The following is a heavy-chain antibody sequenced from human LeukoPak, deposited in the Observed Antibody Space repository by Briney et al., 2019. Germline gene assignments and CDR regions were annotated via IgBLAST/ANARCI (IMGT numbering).Heavy chain of an antibody. CDR1: GFTFSENY. Sequence: GGSLRLSCAASGFTFSENYMSWIRQAPGKGLEWVSYISNSGSQINYGDSVKGRFTISRDNAKNSLYLQMNSLRAEDTAVYYCARRLRRNYFDYWGQGTLVTVSS. V-gene: IGHV3-11*06. J-gene: IGHJ4*02. CDR3: ARRLRRNYFDY. D-gene: IGHD4-17*01. CDR2: ISNSGSQI.